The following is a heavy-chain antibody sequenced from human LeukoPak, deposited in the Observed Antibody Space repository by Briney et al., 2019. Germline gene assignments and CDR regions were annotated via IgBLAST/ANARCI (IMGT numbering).Heavy chain of an antibody. D-gene: IGHD1-26*01. J-gene: IGHJ4*02. V-gene: IGHV3-74*01. Sequence: GGSLRLSCAVSGFTFRTYWMHWVRQVPGEGLVWVSRINEDGSITNYADSVKGRFSISRDNAKNTLYLQMNSLRAEDTAVYYCGRDLGGRSGYWGQGILITVSS. CDR2: INEDGSIT. CDR1: GFTFRTYW. CDR3: GRDLGGRSGY.